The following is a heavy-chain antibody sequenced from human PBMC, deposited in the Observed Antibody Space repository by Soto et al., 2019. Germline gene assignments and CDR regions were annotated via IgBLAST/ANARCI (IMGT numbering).Heavy chain of an antibody. Sequence: SETLSLTCSVPGASIRSGGYYWSWLRQSPGKGLEWIGHIYYTGSTFYSPSLKSRLTISLDTSKNQFSLDLRSVTAADTAMYYCARIEMASIKWGRGTLVTVS. CDR2: IYYTGST. CDR1: GASIRSGGYY. V-gene: IGHV4-31*03. J-gene: IGHJ4*02. CDR3: ARIEMASIK.